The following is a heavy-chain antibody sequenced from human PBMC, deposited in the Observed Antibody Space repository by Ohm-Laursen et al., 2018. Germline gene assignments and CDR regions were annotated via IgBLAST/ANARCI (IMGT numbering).Heavy chain of an antibody. V-gene: IGHV3-53*01. CDR2: IYTDGST. J-gene: IGHJ4*02. CDR3: ARTGNFDY. D-gene: IGHD1-14*01. CDR1: GFTVSSSY. Sequence: SLRLSCAAPGFTVSSSYMSWVRQAPGKGLDWVSLIYTDGSTYYADSVKGRFTISRDNSKNTLYLQMNSLRAEDTAVYYCARTGNFDYWGQGTVVTVSS.